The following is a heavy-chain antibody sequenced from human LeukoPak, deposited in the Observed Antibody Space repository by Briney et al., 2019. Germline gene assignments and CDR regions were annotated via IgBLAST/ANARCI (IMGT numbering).Heavy chain of an antibody. CDR2: ISSTGSTT. V-gene: IGHV3-23*01. D-gene: IGHD4-11*01. CDR3: STSRPLQSFDC. CDR1: GFTFSSYA. J-gene: IGHJ4*02. Sequence: GRSLRLSCAASGFTFSSYAMSWVRQAPGRGLEWVSPISSTGSTTYYADSVKGRFTISRDNSENTLYLQMESLRAEDTAVYYCSTSRPLQSFDCWGQGTLVTVSS.